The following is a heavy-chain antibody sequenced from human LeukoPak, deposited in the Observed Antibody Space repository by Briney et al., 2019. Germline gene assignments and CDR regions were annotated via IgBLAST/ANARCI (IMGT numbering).Heavy chain of an antibody. J-gene: IGHJ4*02. Sequence: ASVKVSCQASGYTFTNYGISWVRQAPGQALEWMGWISGYNGNTNYAQKLQGRVTMTTDTSTSTVYMELRSLRSDDTAVYYCARDFHSSGYYHYFHYWGQGTLVTVSS. CDR2: ISGYNGNT. CDR3: ARDFHSSGYYHYFHY. CDR1: GYTFTNYG. D-gene: IGHD3-22*01. V-gene: IGHV1-18*01.